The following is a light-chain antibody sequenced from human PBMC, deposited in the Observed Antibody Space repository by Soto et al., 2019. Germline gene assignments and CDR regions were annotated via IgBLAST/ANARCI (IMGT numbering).Light chain of an antibody. CDR1: NIGSKS. CDR2: YDS. V-gene: IGLV3-21*04. CDR3: QVWDSSSDRDVV. Sequence: SYELTQPPSVSVAPGKTARITCGGNNIGSKSVHWDQQKPGQAPVLVIYYDSDRPSGIAERFSGSNSGNTATLTISRVEAGDEADDYCQVWDSSSDRDVVFGGGTKLTVL. J-gene: IGLJ2*01.